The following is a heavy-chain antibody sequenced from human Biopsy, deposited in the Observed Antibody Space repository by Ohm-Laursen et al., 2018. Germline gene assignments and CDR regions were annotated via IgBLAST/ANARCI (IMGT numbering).Heavy chain of an antibody. CDR3: ARNRADVVKVTTIGWNFDL. D-gene: IGHD5-12*01. J-gene: IGHJ2*01. CDR2: ISNSGTT. Sequence: GTLSLTCPLSGASVRSHFLTWIRQPPGKGLQWIGSISNSGTTKSSPSLKSRVNISLHTSKNQLSLKLTSVTAADTAVYYCARNRADVVKVTTIGWNFDLWGRGTLVTVS. V-gene: IGHV4-59*08. CDR1: GASVRSHF.